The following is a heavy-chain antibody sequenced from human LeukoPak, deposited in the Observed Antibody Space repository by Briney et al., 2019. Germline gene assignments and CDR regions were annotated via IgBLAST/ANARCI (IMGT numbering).Heavy chain of an antibody. J-gene: IGHJ4*02. Sequence: PLETLSLTCTVSGGSISSATYSWGWIRQPPGKGLQWIGSISYSGSTYYNPSLSLKSRVTISVDTSKKQFSLKLSSVTAADTAVYYCATEGESCSGGSCYSEGFDYWGQGILVTVSS. CDR3: ATEGESCSGGSCYSEGFDY. CDR2: ISYSGST. D-gene: IGHD2-15*01. CDR1: GGSISSATYS. V-gene: IGHV4-39*01.